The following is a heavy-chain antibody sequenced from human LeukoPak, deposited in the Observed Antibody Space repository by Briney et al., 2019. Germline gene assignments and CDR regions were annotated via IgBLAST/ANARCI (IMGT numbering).Heavy chain of an antibody. CDR3: ARVIEQWLENSGYYYYTDV. CDR1: GGTFSSYA. V-gene: IGHV1-69*13. J-gene: IGHJ6*03. D-gene: IGHD6-19*01. CDR2: IIPIFGTA. Sequence: SVKVSCKASGGTFSSYAISWVRQAPGQGLEWMGGIIPIFGTANYAQKFQGRVTITADESTSTAYMELSSLRSEDTAVYYCARVIEQWLENSGYYYYTDVWGKGTTVTVSS.